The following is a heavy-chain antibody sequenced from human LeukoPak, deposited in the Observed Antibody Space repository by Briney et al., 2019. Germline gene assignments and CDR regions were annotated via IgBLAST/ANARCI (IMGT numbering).Heavy chain of an antibody. CDR2: ISYSGST. J-gene: IGHJ4*02. V-gene: IGHV4-59*01. Sequence: SETLSLTCTVSGGSISSYYWSWIRQPPGKGLEWIGHISYSGSTNYNPSLKSRVTISVDTSKNQFSLRLSSVTAADTAVYYCARDGEGDEGWDYWGQGTLVTVSS. CDR3: ARDGEGDEGWDY. CDR1: GGSISSYY. D-gene: IGHD7-27*01.